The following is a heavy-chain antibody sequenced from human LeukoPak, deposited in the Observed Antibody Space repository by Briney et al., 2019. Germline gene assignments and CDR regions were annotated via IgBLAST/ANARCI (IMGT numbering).Heavy chain of an antibody. V-gene: IGHV4-39*07. CDR1: GGSISSSSYY. Sequence: SETLSLTCTVSGGSISSSSYYWGWIRQPPGKGLEWIGSIYYSGGTYYNPSLKSRVTISVDTSKNQFSLKLSSVTAADTAVFYCARVTGGWYYYDYWGQGTLVTVSS. CDR3: ARVTGGWYYYDY. D-gene: IGHD6-19*01. CDR2: IYYSGGT. J-gene: IGHJ4*02.